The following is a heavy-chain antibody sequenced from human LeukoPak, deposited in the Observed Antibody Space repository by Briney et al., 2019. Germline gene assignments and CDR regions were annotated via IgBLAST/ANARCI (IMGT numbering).Heavy chain of an antibody. CDR1: GYTFTSYY. CDR2: INPSGGST. CDR3: HGTANYDILTGSMVFDY. Sequence: ASVKVSCKASGYTFTSYYMHWVRQAPGQGLEWMGIINPSGGSTSYAQKFQGRVTMTRDMSTSTVYMELSSLRSEDTAVYYCHGTANYDILTGSMVFDYWGQGTLVTVSS. J-gene: IGHJ4*02. D-gene: IGHD3-9*01. V-gene: IGHV1-46*01.